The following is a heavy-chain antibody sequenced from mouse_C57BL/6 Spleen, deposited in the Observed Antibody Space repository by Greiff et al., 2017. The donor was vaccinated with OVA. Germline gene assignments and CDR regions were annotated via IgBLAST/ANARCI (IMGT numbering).Heavy chain of an antibody. V-gene: IGHV1-26*01. CDR2: INPNNGGT. CDR3: ARDYGSSHAWFAY. D-gene: IGHD1-1*01. Sequence: EVQLQQSGPELVKPGASVKISCKASGYTFTDYYMNWVKQSHGKSLEWIGDINPNNGGTSYNQKFKGKATLTVDKSSSTAYMELRSLTSEDSAVYYCARDYGSSHAWFAYWGQGTLVTVSA. CDR1: GYTFTDYY. J-gene: IGHJ3*01.